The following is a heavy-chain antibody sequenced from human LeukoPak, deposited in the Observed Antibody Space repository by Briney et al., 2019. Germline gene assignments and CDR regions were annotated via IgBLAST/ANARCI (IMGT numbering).Heavy chain of an antibody. CDR1: GGTFSSYT. V-gene: IGHV1-69*04. J-gene: IGHJ6*02. CDR3: ARDLGYSSGWPRNYYYGMDV. D-gene: IGHD6-19*01. Sequence: SVKVSCKASGGTFSSYTISWVRQAPGQGLEWMGRIIPILGIANYAQKFQGRVTITADKSTSTAYMEPSSLRSEDTAVYYCARDLGYSSGWPRNYYYGMDVWGQGTTVTVSS. CDR2: IIPILGIA.